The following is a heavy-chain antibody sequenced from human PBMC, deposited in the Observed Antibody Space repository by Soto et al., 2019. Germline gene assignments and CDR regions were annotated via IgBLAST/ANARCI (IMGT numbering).Heavy chain of an antibody. CDR1: GFTFSSYG. J-gene: IGHJ5*02. D-gene: IGHD5-12*01. Sequence: QVQLVESGGGVVQPGRSLRLSCAASGFTFSSYGMHWVRQAPGKGLEWVAVISYDGSNKYYADSVKGRFTISRDTSKNTLYLQMNSLRAEDTAVYYCAKEMATISGWFDPWGQGTLVTVSS. CDR2: ISYDGSNK. CDR3: AKEMATISGWFDP. V-gene: IGHV3-30*18.